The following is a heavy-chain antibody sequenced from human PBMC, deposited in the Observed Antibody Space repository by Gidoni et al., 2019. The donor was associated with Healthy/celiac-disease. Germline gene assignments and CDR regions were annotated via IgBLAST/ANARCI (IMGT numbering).Heavy chain of an antibody. D-gene: IGHD3-3*01. Sequence: HVQLQESGPGLVKPSQTLSPTCTVSGRSISSAGYYWSWIRQHPGKGLEWIGYIYYSGSTYYNPSLKSRVTISVDTSKNQFSLKLSSVTAADTAVYYCARERSGAIFGVVNGWFDPWGQGTLVTVSS. CDR2: IYYSGST. J-gene: IGHJ5*02. V-gene: IGHV4-31*03. CDR1: GRSISSAGYY. CDR3: ARERSGAIFGVVNGWFDP.